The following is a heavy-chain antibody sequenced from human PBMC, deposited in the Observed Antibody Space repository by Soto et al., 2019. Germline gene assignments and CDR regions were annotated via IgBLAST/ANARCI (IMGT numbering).Heavy chain of an antibody. CDR1: GGSIISASYS. Sequence: QVQLQESGPRLVKPSQTLSLSCAVSGGSIISASYSWNWIRQSPGRGLEWIGHIYSSGSTYYNPSLKSRVSMSVDTSNNQFSLKLTSVTAADTAVYFCAREDAARIVRWFDAWGQGILVTVSS. CDR2: IYSSGST. J-gene: IGHJ5*02. D-gene: IGHD6-6*01. CDR3: AREDAARIVRWFDA. V-gene: IGHV4-31*11.